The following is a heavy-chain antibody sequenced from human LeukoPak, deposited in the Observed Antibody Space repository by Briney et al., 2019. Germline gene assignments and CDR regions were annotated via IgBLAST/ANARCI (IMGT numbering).Heavy chain of an antibody. Sequence: GGSLRLSCAASGFTFSSYAMSWVRQAPGKGLEWVSAISGSGGSTYYADSVKGRITISRDNSKNTLYLQMNSLRAEDTAVYYCAKEAQGCSITSCYFDSWGQGTLVTVSS. V-gene: IGHV3-23*01. D-gene: IGHD2-2*01. CDR1: GFTFSSYA. CDR2: ISGSGGST. J-gene: IGHJ4*02. CDR3: AKEAQGCSITSCYFDS.